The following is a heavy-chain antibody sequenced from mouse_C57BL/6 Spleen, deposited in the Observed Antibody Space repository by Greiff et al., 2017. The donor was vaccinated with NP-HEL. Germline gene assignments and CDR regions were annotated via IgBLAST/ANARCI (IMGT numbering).Heavy chain of an antibody. J-gene: IGHJ1*03. CDR2: ISSGSSTI. V-gene: IGHV5-17*01. CDR3: ARRGYSNRYWYFDV. CDR1: GFTFSDYG. Sequence: EVQRVESGGGLVKPGGSLKLSCAASGFTFSDYGMHWVRQAPEKGLEWVAYISSGSSTIYYADTVKGRFTISRDNAKNTLFLQMTSLRSEDTAMYYCARRGYSNRYWYFDVWGTGTTVTVSS. D-gene: IGHD2-5*01.